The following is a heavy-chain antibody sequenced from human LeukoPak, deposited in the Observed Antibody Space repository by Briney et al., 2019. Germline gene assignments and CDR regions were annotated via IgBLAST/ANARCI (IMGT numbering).Heavy chain of an antibody. V-gene: IGHV3-49*04. CDR2: IRSKAYGGTT. D-gene: IGHD2-2*01. CDR1: GFTFGDNA. Sequence: GGSLRLSCTASGFTFGDNAMSWVRQAPGKGLEWVGFIRSKAYGGTTEYAASVKGRLTISRDDSKSIAYLQMNSLKTGDTAVYYCTRDPYCSSTSCYWAIDYWGQGTLVTVSS. J-gene: IGHJ4*02. CDR3: TRDPYCSSTSCYWAIDY.